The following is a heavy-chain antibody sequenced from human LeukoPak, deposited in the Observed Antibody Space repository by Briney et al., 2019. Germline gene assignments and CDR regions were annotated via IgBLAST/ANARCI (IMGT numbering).Heavy chain of an antibody. D-gene: IGHD6-19*01. CDR2: VSTTGGNT. J-gene: IGHJ4*02. V-gene: IGHV3-23*01. CDR1: GFTFAYFG. CDR3: AKTGPSSGFSRYYFDF. Sequence: PGGSLRLSCAASGFTFAYFGMNWVRQAPEKGLEWVSAVSTTGGNTYYADSVKGRFTVSRDNSKNMVFLQLNSLRAEDTAVYYCAKTGPSSGFSRYYFDFWGQGTLVTVSS.